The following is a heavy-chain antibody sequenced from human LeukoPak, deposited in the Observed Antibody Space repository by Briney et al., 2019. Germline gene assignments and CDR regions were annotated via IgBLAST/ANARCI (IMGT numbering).Heavy chain of an antibody. CDR2: INPNTGDT. CDR1: GYTFTGYY. Sequence: ASVKVSRKASGYTFTGYYMHWVRQAPGQGLEWMGWINPNTGDTNYAQKFQGRVTMTRDTSISTAYMELSRLRSDDTAVYYCLSGPGDFDYWGQGTLVTVSS. J-gene: IGHJ4*02. V-gene: IGHV1-2*02. D-gene: IGHD5-12*01. CDR3: LSGPGDFDY.